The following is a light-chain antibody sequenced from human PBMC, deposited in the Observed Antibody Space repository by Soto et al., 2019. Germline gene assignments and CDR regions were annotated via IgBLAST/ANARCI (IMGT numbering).Light chain of an antibody. CDR2: EVN. CDR3: TSHAGTINFPYI. J-gene: IGLJ1*01. V-gene: IGLV2-8*01. Sequence: QSVLTQPPSASGSPGQSVTISCTGTSGDVGAYNYVSWYQHHPGKAPKLMVYEVNKRPSGVPDRFSGSKSGNTASLTVSGLQAEDDADYYCTSHAGTINFPYIFGTGTKVAVL. CDR1: SGDVGAYNY.